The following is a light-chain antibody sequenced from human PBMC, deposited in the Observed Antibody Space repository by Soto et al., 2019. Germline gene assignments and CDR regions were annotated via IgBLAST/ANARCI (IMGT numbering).Light chain of an antibody. Sequence: EIVLTQSPATLSLSPGERATLSCRASQSIGLSLAWYQQKPGQAPRLLIYDASTRATGIPARFSGSGSGTDFTLTISSLEPEDFVVYYCQQYNSWPPITFGQGTRLEIK. J-gene: IGKJ5*01. CDR3: QQYNSWPPIT. CDR1: QSIGLS. V-gene: IGKV3-11*01. CDR2: DAS.